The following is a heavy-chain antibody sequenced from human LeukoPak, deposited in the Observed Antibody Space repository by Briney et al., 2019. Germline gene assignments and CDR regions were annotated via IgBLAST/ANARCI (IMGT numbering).Heavy chain of an antibody. CDR2: ISSSGSTI. J-gene: IGHJ4*02. V-gene: IGHV3-48*03. D-gene: IGHD6-19*01. CDR3: AGLLSSGWDDFDY. CDR1: GFTFSSYE. Sequence: HPGGSLRLSCAASGFTFSSYEMNWVRQAPGKGLEWVSYISSSGSTIYYADSVKGRFTISRDNAKNSLYLQMNSLRAEDTAVYYCAGLLSSGWDDFDYWGQGTLVTVSS.